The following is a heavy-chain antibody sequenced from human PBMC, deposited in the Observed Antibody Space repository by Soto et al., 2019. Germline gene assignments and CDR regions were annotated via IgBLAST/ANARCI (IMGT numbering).Heavy chain of an antibody. CDR3: HSQSWYSHYYYGTDV. V-gene: IGHV1-8*01. CDR1: GYTFTSYD. CDR2: MNPNSGNT. Sequence: ASVKVSCKASGYTFTSYDINWVRQATGQGLEWMGWMNPNSGNTGYAQKFQGRATMTRNTSISTAYMELSSLRSEDTAVYYCHSQSWYSHYYYGTDVWGQGTTVTVSS. J-gene: IGHJ6*02. D-gene: IGHD6-13*01.